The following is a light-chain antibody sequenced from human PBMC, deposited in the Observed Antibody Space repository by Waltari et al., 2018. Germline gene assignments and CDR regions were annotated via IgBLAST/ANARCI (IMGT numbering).Light chain of an antibody. CDR2: DAS. CDR1: QSVSSY. CDR3: QQRSNWPRT. J-gene: IGKJ1*01. V-gene: IGKV3-11*01. Sequence: EIVLTQSPATLSLSPGERATLSCRASQSVSSYLAWYQQKPGQAPRLLIYDASNRATGIPARFSGSGCGTDFTLTISSREPEDFAVYYCQQRSNWPRTFGQGTKVEIK.